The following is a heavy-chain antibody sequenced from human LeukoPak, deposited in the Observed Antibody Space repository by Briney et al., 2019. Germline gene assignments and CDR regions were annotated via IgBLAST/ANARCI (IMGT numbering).Heavy chain of an antibody. CDR2: ISWNSGSI. J-gene: IGHJ3*02. CDR1: GFTFDDYA. D-gene: IGHD1-26*01. V-gene: IGHV3-9*01. Sequence: GRSLRLSCAASGFTFDDYAMHWVRQAPGKGLEWVSGISWNSGSIGYADSVKGRFTISRDNAKNSLYLQMNSLRAEDTALYYCAKGRGGRWDNAFDTWGQGTMVTVSS. CDR3: AKGRGGRWDNAFDT.